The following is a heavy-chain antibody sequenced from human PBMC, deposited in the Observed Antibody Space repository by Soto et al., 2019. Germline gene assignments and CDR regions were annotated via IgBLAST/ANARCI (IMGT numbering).Heavy chain of an antibody. CDR2: IIPIFGTA. CDR1: GGTFSSYA. D-gene: IGHD3-22*01. J-gene: IGHJ4*02. V-gene: IGHV1-69*13. CDR3: ARSDYYDSSGYYFFDY. Sequence: SVKVSCKASGGTFSSYAISWVRQAPGQGLEWMGGIIPIFGTANYAQKFQGRVTITADESTSTAYMELSSLRSEDTAVYYCARSDYYDSSGYYFFDYWGQGTLVTVS.